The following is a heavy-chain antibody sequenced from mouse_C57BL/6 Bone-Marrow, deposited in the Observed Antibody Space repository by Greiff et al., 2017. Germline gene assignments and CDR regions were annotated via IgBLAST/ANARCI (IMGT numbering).Heavy chain of an antibody. V-gene: IGHV1-69*01. CDR2: IDPSDSYT. D-gene: IGHD1-1*01. CDR1: GYTFTSYW. J-gene: IGHJ4*01. Sequence: VQLQQSGAELVMPGASVKLSCKASGYTFTSYWMHWVKQRPGQGLEWIGEIDPSDSYTNYNQKFKGKSTLTVDKSSSTAYMQLSSLTSEDSAVYYCAIYYYGSRYAMDYWGQGTSVTVSS. CDR3: AIYYYGSRYAMDY.